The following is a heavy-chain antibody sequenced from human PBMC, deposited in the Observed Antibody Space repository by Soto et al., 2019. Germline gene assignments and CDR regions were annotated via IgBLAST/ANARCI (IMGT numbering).Heavy chain of an antibody. CDR3: ARVSYCTNGVCYMSWFDP. Sequence: SETLSLTCTVSGGSISSYYWSWIRQPPGKGLEWIGYIYYSGSTNYNPSLKSRVTISVDTSKNQFSLKLSSVTAADTAVYYCARVSYCTNGVCYMSWFDPWGQGTLVTVSS. D-gene: IGHD2-8*01. CDR2: IYYSGST. J-gene: IGHJ5*02. CDR1: GGSISSYY. V-gene: IGHV4-59*01.